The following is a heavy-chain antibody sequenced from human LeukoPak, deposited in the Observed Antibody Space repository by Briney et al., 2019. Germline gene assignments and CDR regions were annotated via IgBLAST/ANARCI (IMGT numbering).Heavy chain of an antibody. CDR1: GGSISSYY. CDR3: ATSSTSPGYSYGMDV. CDR2: IYYSGST. V-gene: IGHV4-59*08. Sequence: PSETLSLTCTVSGGSISSYYWSWIRQPPGKGLEWIGYIYYSGSTTYNPSLTSRVTISGDTPKNQFSLKLTSVTAADTAIYYCATSSTSPGYSYGMDVWGQGTTVTVSS. J-gene: IGHJ6*02.